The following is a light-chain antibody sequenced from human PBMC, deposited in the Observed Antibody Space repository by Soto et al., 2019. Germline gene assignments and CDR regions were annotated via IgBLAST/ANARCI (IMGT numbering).Light chain of an antibody. CDR2: GAS. CDR1: QSFSSSY. J-gene: IGKJ1*01. Sequence: ENVLTQSPGTLSLSPGERATLSCRASQSFSSSYLAWYQQKPGQAPRLLIYGASIRATGIPDRFSGSGSGTDFTLTITRLEPEDFAVYYCQLYGNSRTFGQGTKVDI. V-gene: IGKV3-20*01. CDR3: QLYGNSRT.